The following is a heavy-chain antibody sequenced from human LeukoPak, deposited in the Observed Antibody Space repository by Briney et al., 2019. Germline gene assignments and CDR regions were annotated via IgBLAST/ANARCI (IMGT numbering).Heavy chain of an antibody. CDR2: IKQDGSAK. D-gene: IGHD6-19*01. CDR1: GSTFVTFG. J-gene: IGHJ4*02. V-gene: IGHV3-7*01. CDR3: ARGSGWLEDF. Sequence: GGSLRSSWPASGSTFVTFGMTWFGQAPGRGLGWVANIKQDGSAKSYVDSVKGRFTISRDNAKNSLYLQMNSLRAEDTGVYYCARGSGWLEDFWGQGTLVTVSS.